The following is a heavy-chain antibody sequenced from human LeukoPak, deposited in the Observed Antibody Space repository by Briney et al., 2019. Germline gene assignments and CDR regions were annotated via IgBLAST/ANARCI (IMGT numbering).Heavy chain of an antibody. Sequence: GGALRLSCEASGFTLRTHSMHWVRQGPGKGLEWGLYISSRRGTIWYADSVKGRLTISRDNAKSSLYLQMNSLRAEDTAVYYCARDLVGTNPDSFDVWSQGTMVTVSS. CDR2: ISSRRGTI. V-gene: IGHV3-48*04. CDR1: GFTLRTHS. CDR3: ARDLVGTNPDSFDV. J-gene: IGHJ3*01. D-gene: IGHD1-1*01.